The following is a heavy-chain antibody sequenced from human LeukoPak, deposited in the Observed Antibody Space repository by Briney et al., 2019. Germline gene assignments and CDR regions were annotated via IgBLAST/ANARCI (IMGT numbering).Heavy chain of an antibody. J-gene: IGHJ4*02. Sequence: GGSLRLSCAASGFTFSSYGMHWVRQAPGKGLEWVAFIRYDGSNKYYADSVKGRFTISRDNSKNTLYLQMNSLRAEDTAVYYCAREAFSSGYYDDYWGQGTLVSVSS. V-gene: IGHV3-30*02. CDR2: IRYDGSNK. CDR3: AREAFSSGYYDDY. D-gene: IGHD3-22*01. CDR1: GFTFSSYG.